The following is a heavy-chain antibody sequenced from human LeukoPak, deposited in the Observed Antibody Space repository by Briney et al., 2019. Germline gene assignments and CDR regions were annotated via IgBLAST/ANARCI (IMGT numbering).Heavy chain of an antibody. J-gene: IGHJ4*02. Sequence: PSETLSLTCTVSGGSISSYYWSWIRQPPGKGLEWIGYIYYSGSTNYNPSLKSRVTISVDTSKNQFSLKLSSVTAADTAVYYCARLGFRTTYFDYWGQGTLVTVSS. V-gene: IGHV4-59*01. CDR1: GGSISSYY. CDR2: IYYSGST. D-gene: IGHD1-1*01. CDR3: ARLGFRTTYFDY.